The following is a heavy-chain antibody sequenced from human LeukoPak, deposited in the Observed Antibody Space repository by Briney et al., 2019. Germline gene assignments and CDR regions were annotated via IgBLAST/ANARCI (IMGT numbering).Heavy chain of an antibody. CDR2: VSIGGSFI. Sequence: GGSLRLSCAASGSTFSSYGMNWVRQAPGKGLEWASFVSIGGSFIYYADSVKGRFTISRDDAKNSLYLQMNSLTAEDTAEYYCARNKINTVTTGWCFDLWGRGTLVSVSS. CDR1: GSTFSSYG. D-gene: IGHD4-17*01. CDR3: ARNKINTVTTGWCFDL. J-gene: IGHJ2*01. V-gene: IGHV3-21*01.